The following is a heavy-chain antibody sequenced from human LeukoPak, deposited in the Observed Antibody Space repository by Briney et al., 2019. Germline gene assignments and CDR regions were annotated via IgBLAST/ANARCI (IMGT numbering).Heavy chain of an antibody. CDR2: ISSNGGNI. V-gene: IGHV3-64*01. D-gene: IGHD1-26*01. CDR3: ARVRVGATAEGHYFDY. CDR1: GFTFSNYA. J-gene: IGHJ4*02. Sequence: PGGSLRLSCAASGFTFSNYAMHWVRQAPGKGLEYVSVISSNGGNIFYANSVKGRFTISRDNSKNTLYLQMGSLRPEDMAVYYCARVRVGATAEGHYFDYWGQGTLVTVSS.